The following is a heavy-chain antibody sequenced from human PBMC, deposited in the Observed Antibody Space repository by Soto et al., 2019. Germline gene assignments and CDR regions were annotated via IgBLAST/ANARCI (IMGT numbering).Heavy chain of an antibody. CDR2: IYYSGST. D-gene: IGHD4-17*01. J-gene: IGHJ3*02. CDR1: GGSISSYY. Sequence: SETLSLTCTVSGGSISSYYWSWIRQPPGKGLEWIGYIYYSGSTNYNPSLKSRVTISVDTSKNQFSLKLSSVTAADTAVYYCARVRYGDYEGAFDIWGQGTMVTVSS. CDR3: ARVRYGDYEGAFDI. V-gene: IGHV4-59*08.